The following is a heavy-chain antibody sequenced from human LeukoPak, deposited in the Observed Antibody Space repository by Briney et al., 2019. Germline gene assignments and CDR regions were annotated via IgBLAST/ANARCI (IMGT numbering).Heavy chain of an antibody. J-gene: IGHJ6*03. D-gene: IGHD6-13*01. V-gene: IGHV3-23*01. CDR2: ISGSGGST. Sequence: GGSLRLSCAAPGFTFSSYAMSRVRQAPGKGLEWVSAISGSGGSTYYADSVKGRFTISRDNSKNTLYLQMHSLRAEDTAVYYCAKDSYSSSWMYYYYMDVWGKGTTVTVSS. CDR1: GFTFSSYA. CDR3: AKDSYSSSWMYYYYMDV.